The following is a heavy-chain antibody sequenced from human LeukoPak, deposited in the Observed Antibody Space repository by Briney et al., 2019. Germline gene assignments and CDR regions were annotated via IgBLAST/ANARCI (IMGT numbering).Heavy chain of an antibody. V-gene: IGHV1-3*01. Sequence: ASVKVSCKASGYTFTSYAMHWVRQAPGQRLEWMGWINAGNGNTKYSQKFQGRVTITRNTSISTAYMELSSLRSEDTAVYYCARGLFSAARTFDYWGQGTLVTVSS. CDR1: GYTFTSYA. J-gene: IGHJ4*02. CDR2: INAGNGNT. D-gene: IGHD6-6*01. CDR3: ARGLFSAARTFDY.